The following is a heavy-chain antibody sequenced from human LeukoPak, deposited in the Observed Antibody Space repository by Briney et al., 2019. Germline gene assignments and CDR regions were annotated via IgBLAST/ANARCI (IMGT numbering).Heavy chain of an antibody. CDR2: ISAYNGNT. J-gene: IGHJ4*02. V-gene: IGHV1-18*01. D-gene: IGHD6-13*01. CDR1: GCTFTSYG. CDR3: ARLYGYSSSWPRGDFDY. Sequence: ASVKVSCKASGCTFTSYGISWVRQAPGQGLEWMGWISAYNGNTNYAQKLQGRVTMTTDTSTSTAYMELRSLRSDDTAVYYCARLYGYSSSWPRGDFDYWGQGTLVTVSS.